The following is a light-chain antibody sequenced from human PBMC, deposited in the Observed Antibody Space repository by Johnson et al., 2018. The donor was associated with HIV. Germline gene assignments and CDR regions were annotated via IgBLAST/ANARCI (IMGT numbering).Light chain of an antibody. CDR2: DNS. CDR1: SSKIGNKY. J-gene: IGLJ1*01. Sequence: QSVLTQPPSVSAAPGQKVTISCSGSSSKIGNKYVSWYQQLPGTAPKVLIYDNSKRPSGIPDRFSGSKSGTSATLVITGLQTGDEADYYCGTWDSSLSAYVFGTGTKVTVL. V-gene: IGLV1-51*01. CDR3: GTWDSSLSAYV.